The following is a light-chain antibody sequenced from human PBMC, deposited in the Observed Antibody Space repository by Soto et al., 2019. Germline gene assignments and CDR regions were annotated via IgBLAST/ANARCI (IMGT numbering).Light chain of an antibody. J-gene: IGKJ1*01. CDR2: LGS. Sequence: DIVMTQSPTSLPVTCGGPAALSSRSSKHLLHRNGYNYLDWYLQKPGQYPQLLIYLGSNRASGVPDRFSGSGSGKDFTLNISRLEAEDVGAYYCLQALQTQWTGGQGPQV. CDR1: KHLLHRNGYNY. V-gene: IGKV2-28*01. CDR3: LQALQTQWT.